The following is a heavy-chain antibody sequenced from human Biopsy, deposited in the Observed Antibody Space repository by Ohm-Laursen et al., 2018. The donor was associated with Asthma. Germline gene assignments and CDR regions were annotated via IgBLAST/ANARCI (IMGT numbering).Heavy chain of an antibody. J-gene: IGHJ5*01. V-gene: IGHV4-31*03. CDR2: INYSGST. CDR1: GGSLSSGPYY. D-gene: IGHD2-8*01. CDR3: ARDLSGYCTSSACYGFDS. Sequence: TLSLTCTVSGGSLSSGPYYWSWVRQHPGKGLEWIGYINYSGSTFYSPSLESRVTVSVDTSKNQFSLKLGSVTAADTAVYYCARDLSGYCTSSACYGFDSWGQGTLVIVSS.